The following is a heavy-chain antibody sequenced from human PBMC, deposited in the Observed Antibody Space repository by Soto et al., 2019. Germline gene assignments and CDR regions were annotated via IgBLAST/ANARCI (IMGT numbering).Heavy chain of an antibody. Sequence: QVTLKESGPVLVKPTETLTLRCTVSGLSITDSEMGVSWIRQPPGQPLGWLAHIASSGEKSYRTFLKSRLAISKDTSKSQIVLTMTNMDPADTATYYCARRQLAVAVSPWFDPWGQGIPVTVSS. J-gene: IGHJ5*02. CDR2: IASSGEK. CDR3: ARRQLAVAVSPWFDP. D-gene: IGHD6-13*01. V-gene: IGHV2-26*01. CDR1: GLSITDSEMG.